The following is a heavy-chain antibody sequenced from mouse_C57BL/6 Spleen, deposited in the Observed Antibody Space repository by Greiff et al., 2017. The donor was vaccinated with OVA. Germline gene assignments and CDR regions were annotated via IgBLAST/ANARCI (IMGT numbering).Heavy chain of an antibody. J-gene: IGHJ4*01. V-gene: IGHV5-16*01. D-gene: IGHD2-1*01. CDR3: AREGDGNYMDY. Sequence: EVHLVESEGGLVQPGRSMKLSCTASGFTFSDYYMAWVRQVPEKGLEWVANINYDGSSTYYLDSLKSRFIISRDNAKNILYLQMSSLKSEDTATYYCAREGDGNYMDYWGQGTSVTVSS. CDR2: INYDGSST. CDR1: GFTFSDYY.